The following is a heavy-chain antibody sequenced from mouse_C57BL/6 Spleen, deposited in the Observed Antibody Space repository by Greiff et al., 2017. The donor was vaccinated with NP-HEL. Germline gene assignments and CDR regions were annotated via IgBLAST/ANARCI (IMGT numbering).Heavy chain of an antibody. CDR3: ARHEEGGAYDYDGTKAMDY. D-gene: IGHD2-4*01. CDR2: FYPGSGSI. J-gene: IGHJ4*01. V-gene: IGHV1-62-2*01. Sequence: QVQLQQSGAELVKPGASVKLSCKASGYTFTEYTIHWVKQRSGQGLEWIGWFYPGSGSIKYNEKFKDKATLTADKSSSTVYMELSRLTSEDSAVYFCARHEEGGAYDYDGTKAMDYWGQGTSVTVSS. CDR1: GYTFTEYT.